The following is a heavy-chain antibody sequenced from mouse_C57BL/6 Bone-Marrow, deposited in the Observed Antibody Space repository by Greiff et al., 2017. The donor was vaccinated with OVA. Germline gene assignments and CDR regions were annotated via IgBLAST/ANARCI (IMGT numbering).Heavy chain of an antibody. J-gene: IGHJ3*01. D-gene: IGHD4-1*01. CDR3: ARQGGNWAWFAY. CDR2: INSDGGST. Sequence: EVKVVESGGGLVQPGESLKLSCESNEYEFPSHDMSWVRKTPEKRLELVAAINSDGGSTYYPDTMERRFIISRDNTKKTLYLQMSSLRSEDTALYYCARQGGNWAWFAYWGQGTLVTVSA. V-gene: IGHV5-2*01. CDR1: EYEFPSHD.